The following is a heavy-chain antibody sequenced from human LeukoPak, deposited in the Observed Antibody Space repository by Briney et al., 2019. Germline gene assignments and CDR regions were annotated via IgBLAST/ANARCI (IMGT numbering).Heavy chain of an antibody. Sequence: PGGSLRFSCASPGFTFSNYVLYWVRQAPGKGLEWGAGMSHDGSKIYYADPVKGRFTVSTDNSKNTLYLQMNSLRVEDTAVYSCARESLGDYYFDYWGQGTLVTVSS. CDR3: ARESLGDYYFDY. CDR2: MSHDGSKI. J-gene: IGHJ4*02. D-gene: IGHD4-17*01. CDR1: GFTFSNYV. V-gene: IGHV3-30*14.